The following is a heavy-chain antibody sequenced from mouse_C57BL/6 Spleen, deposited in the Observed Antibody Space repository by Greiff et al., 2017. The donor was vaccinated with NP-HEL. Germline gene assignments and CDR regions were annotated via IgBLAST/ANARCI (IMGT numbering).Heavy chain of an antibody. CDR3: TTSPYRVAMDY. D-gene: IGHD6-5*01. J-gene: IGHJ4*01. Sequence: EVQLQQSGAELVRPGASVKLSCTASGFNIKDDYMHWVKQRPEQGLEWIGWIDPENGDTEYASKFQGKATITADTSSKTAYLQLSSLTSEDTAVYYCTTSPYRVAMDYWGQVTSVTVSS. CDR1: GFNIKDDY. V-gene: IGHV14-4*01. CDR2: IDPENGDT.